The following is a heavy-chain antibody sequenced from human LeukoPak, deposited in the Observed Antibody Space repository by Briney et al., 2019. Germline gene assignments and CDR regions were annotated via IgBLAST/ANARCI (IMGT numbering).Heavy chain of an antibody. J-gene: IGHJ6*03. V-gene: IGHV4-34*01. CDR2: INHSGST. D-gene: IGHD2-15*01. CDR3: ARGLVAYYYYYMDV. Sequence: GSLRLSCAASGFTFSSYAMSWIRQPPGKGLEWIGEINHSGSTNYNPSLKSRVTISVDTSKNQFSLKLSSVTAADTAVYYCARGLVAYYYYYMDVWGKGTTVTVSS. CDR1: GFTFSSYA.